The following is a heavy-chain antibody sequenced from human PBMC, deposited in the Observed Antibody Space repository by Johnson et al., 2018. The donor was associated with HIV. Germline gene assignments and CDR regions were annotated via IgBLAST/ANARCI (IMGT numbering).Heavy chain of an antibody. D-gene: IGHD1-7*01. J-gene: IGHJ3*01. CDR3: TTDANWNYGQGAFDV. CDR1: GITFSSYA. Sequence: VQLVESGGGMVQPGRSLRLSCAASGITFSSYAMSWVRQAPGKGLEWVSSLGGSGAKTYYAESVQGRFTISRDNSKNTLYLQMKSLNTEDTAVYYCTTDANWNYGQGAFDVWGQGTTVTVSS. CDR2: LGGSGAKT. V-gene: IGHV3-23*04.